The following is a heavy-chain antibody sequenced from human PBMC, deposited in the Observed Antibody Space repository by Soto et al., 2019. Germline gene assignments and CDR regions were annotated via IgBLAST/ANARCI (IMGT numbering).Heavy chain of an antibody. CDR1: GGTFSSYT. V-gene: IGHV1-69*02. D-gene: IGHD3-16*01. J-gene: IGHJ4*02. CDR2: IIPILGIA. Sequence: QVQLVQSGAEVKKPGSSVKVSCKASGGTFSSYTISWVRQAPGQGLEWMGRIIPILGIANYAQKFQGRVKITAEKTTSTAYMELSSLRSEDTAVYYCARVNGGGIDYWGQGTLVTVSS. CDR3: ARVNGGGIDY.